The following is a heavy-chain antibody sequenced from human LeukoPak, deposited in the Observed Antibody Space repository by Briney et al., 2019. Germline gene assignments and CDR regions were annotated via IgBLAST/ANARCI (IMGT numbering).Heavy chain of an antibody. D-gene: IGHD2-15*01. Sequence: GGSLRLSCAASGFTFSNYAMHWVRQAPGKGLEYVSAISNNGRSTYYANSVKGRFTISRDNSKNTLYLQVGSLRAEDMAVYYCARDRSCSGGSCYRFYYGMDVWGQGTTVTVSS. CDR2: ISNNGRST. V-gene: IGHV3-64*01. J-gene: IGHJ6*02. CDR1: GFTFSNYA. CDR3: ARDRSCSGGSCYRFYYGMDV.